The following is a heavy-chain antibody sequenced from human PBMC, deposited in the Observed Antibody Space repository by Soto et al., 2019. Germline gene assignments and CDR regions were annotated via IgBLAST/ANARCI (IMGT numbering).Heavy chain of an antibody. V-gene: IGHV3-13*01. CDR2: IGTAGDT. CDR3: ARASPGYCSGGSCYSHYGMDV. Sequence: PGGSLRLSCAASGFTFSSYDMHWVRQATGKGLEWVSAIGTAGDTYYPGSVKGRFTISRENAKNSLYLQMNSLRAGDTAVYHCARASPGYCSGGSCYSHYGMDVWGQGTTVTVSS. CDR1: GFTFSSYD. J-gene: IGHJ6*02. D-gene: IGHD2-15*01.